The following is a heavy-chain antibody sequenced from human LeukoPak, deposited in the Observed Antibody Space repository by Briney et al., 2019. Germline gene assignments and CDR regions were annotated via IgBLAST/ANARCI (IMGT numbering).Heavy chain of an antibody. J-gene: IGHJ5*02. D-gene: IGHD2-15*01. CDR1: GGSISSYY. CDR2: IYCSGST. Sequence: SETLSLTCTVSGGSISSYYWSWIRQPPGKGLEWIGYIYCSGSTNYNPSLKSRVTISVDTSKNQFSLKLSSVTAADTAVYYCARQSAVVAAKGPSGSQNWFDPWGQGTLVTVSS. V-gene: IGHV4-59*08. CDR3: ARQSAVVAAKGPSGSQNWFDP.